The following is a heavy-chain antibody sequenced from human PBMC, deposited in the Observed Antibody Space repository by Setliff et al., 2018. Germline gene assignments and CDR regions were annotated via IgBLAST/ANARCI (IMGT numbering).Heavy chain of an antibody. CDR3: AHQSLGVVPGLFDY. V-gene: IGHV2-5*02. CDR1: GFSLSTSGVG. J-gene: IGHJ4*02. Sequence: SGPTLVNPTQTLTLTCTFSGFSLSTSGVGVGWIRQPPGKALEWHALIYWDDDKRYSPSLKSRLTITKDTSTNQVVLTVTNMDPVDTATYYCAHQSLGVVPGLFDYWGQGTLVTVSS. CDR2: IYWDDDK. D-gene: IGHD2-2*01.